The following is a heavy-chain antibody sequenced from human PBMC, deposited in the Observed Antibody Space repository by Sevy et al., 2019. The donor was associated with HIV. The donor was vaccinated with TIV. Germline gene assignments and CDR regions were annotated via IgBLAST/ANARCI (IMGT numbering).Heavy chain of an antibody. J-gene: IGHJ4*02. CDR3: ASEPRVYGDYLLAYFDS. CDR1: GFTPSTYG. Sequence: GGALRLSCAASGFTPSTYGMHWVRQAPGKGLEWVAVIGYDGSNKYYADSVKGRFTIARDNSKNTLFLQMGSLRAEETAVYYCASEPRVYGDYLLAYFDSWGQGTLVTVSS. D-gene: IGHD2-8*01. CDR2: IGYDGSNK. V-gene: IGHV3-33*01.